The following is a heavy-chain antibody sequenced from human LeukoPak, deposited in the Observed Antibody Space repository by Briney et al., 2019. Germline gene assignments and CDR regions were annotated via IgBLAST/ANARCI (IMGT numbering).Heavy chain of an antibody. Sequence: PSETLSLTCTVSGGPISSYYWSWIRQPPRKGLEWIGYIYYSGSTNYNPSLKSRVTISVDTSKNQFSLKLSSVTAADTAVYYCARDTMTHYAFDIWGQGTMVTVSS. CDR2: IYYSGST. D-gene: IGHD3-22*01. CDR1: GGPISSYY. J-gene: IGHJ3*02. V-gene: IGHV4-59*01. CDR3: ARDTMTHYAFDI.